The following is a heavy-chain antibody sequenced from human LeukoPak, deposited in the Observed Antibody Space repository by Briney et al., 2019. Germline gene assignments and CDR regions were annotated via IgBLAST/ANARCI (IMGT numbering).Heavy chain of an antibody. D-gene: IGHD2-2*01. CDR1: GFTFSTYA. CDR2: TSSDGTVK. Sequence: PGGSLRLSCAASGFTFSTYAMHWVRQAPGKGLEWVAVTSSDGTVKYYPDSVKGRFTISRDNSKNTLYLQVNSLRPEDTGVYYCARDPVPAAARHFDYWGQGTPVTVSS. V-gene: IGHV3-30-3*01. J-gene: IGHJ4*02. CDR3: ARDPVPAAARHFDY.